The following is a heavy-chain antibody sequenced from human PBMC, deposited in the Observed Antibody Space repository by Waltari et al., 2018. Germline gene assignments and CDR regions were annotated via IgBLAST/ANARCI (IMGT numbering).Heavy chain of an antibody. J-gene: IGHJ4*02. CDR3: ARQDLWSFDY. CDR1: GGSISSSNYH. D-gene: IGHD3-10*01. CDR2: IYYSGST. V-gene: IGHV4-39*01. Sequence: QLQLQESGPGLVKPSETLSLTCTVSGGSISSSNYHWGCIRQPPGKGLEWIGTIYYSGSTYYNPSLKSRVTISVDTSKNQFSLKLSSVTAADTAVYYCARQDLWSFDYWGQGTLVTVSS.